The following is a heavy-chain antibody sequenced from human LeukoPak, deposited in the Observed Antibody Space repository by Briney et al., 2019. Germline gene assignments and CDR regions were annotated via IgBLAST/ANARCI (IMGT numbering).Heavy chain of an antibody. V-gene: IGHV1-8*01. J-gene: IGHJ6*03. Sequence: ASVKVSCKASGYTFTSYGINWVRQATGQGLEWMGWMNPNSGNTGYAQKFQGRVTMTRNTSISTAYMELSSLRSEDTAVYYCARGGYGSGSYWPYYYYYYYMDVWGKGTTVTISS. D-gene: IGHD3-10*01. CDR2: MNPNSGNT. CDR1: GYTFTSYG. CDR3: ARGGYGSGSYWPYYYYYYYMDV.